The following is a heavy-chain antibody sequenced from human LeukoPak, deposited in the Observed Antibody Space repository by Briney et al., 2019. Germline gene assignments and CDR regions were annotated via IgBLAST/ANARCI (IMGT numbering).Heavy chain of an antibody. CDR2: IYYSGST. Sequence: PSETLSLTCTVSGGSISSYYWSWIRQPPGKGLEWIGYIYYSGSTNYNPSLKSRVTISVDTSKNQFSLKLSSVTAADTAVYYCARHIRNYYGSGSHFDYWGQGTLVTVSS. J-gene: IGHJ4*02. V-gene: IGHV4-59*08. CDR3: ARHIRNYYGSGSHFDY. D-gene: IGHD3-10*01. CDR1: GGSISSYY.